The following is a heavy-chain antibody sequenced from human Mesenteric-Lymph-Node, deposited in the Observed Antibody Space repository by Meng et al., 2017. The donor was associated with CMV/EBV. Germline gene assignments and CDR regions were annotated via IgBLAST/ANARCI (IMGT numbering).Heavy chain of an antibody. CDR2: INPNSGGT. Sequence: SVHWVRQAPGQGLDWMGWINPNSGGTNYAQKFQGRVTMTRDTSTSTVYMELSSLRSEDTAVYYCTRASCSGGSGYPMLDYWGQGTLVTVSS. CDR1: S. CDR3: TRASCSGGSGYPMLDY. D-gene: IGHD2-15*01. J-gene: IGHJ4*02. V-gene: IGHV1-2*02.